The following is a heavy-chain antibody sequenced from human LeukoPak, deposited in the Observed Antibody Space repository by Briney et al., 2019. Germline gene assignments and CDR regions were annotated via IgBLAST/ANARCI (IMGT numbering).Heavy chain of an antibody. CDR1: GGSISSSSYY. CDR2: IYYSGST. CDR3: VRVPYFDWLLRWYFDY. D-gene: IGHD3-9*01. J-gene: IGHJ4*02. Sequence: SETLSLTCTVSGGSISSSSYYWGWIRQPPGKGLEWIGSIYYSGSTYYDPSLKSRVTISVDTSKNQFSLKLSSVTAADTAVYYCVRVPYFDWLLRWYFDYWGQGTLVTVSS. V-gene: IGHV4-39*07.